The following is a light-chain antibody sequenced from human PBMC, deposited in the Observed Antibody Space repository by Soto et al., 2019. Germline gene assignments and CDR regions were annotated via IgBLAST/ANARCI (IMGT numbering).Light chain of an antibody. J-gene: IGLJ3*02. CDR2: SNN. V-gene: IGLV1-44*01. CDR3: AAGDDSLNGWV. CDR1: DSNIGSNT. Sequence: QSVLTQPPSASGTPGQMVTISCSGSDSNIGSNTVNWYQQLPGTAPKLLMYSNNQRPSGVTDRFSGSKSGTSASLALSGLQSEDEADYFCAAGDDSLNGWVFCGGPKLTV.